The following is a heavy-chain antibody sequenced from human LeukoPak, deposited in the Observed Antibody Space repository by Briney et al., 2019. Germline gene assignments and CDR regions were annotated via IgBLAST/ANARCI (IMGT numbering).Heavy chain of an antibody. J-gene: IGHJ4*02. D-gene: IGHD3-9*01. Sequence: SETLSLTCAVYGGSFSGYYWSWIRQPPGKGLEWIGEINHSGSTNYNPSLKSRVTISVDTSKNQFSPKLSSVTAADTAVYYCARGFYYDILTGYPFYFDYWGQGTLVTVSS. CDR3: ARGFYYDILTGYPFYFDY. V-gene: IGHV4-34*01. CDR2: INHSGST. CDR1: GGSFSGYY.